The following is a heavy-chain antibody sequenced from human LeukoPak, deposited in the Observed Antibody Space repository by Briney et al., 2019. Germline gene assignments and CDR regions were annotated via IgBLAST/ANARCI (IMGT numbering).Heavy chain of an antibody. J-gene: IGHJ4*02. CDR3: ARDGLHTAHFDY. V-gene: IGHV3-53*01. Sequence: PGGSLRLSCAASGFTVSSDSMSWVRQAPGKGLEWVSFIYRGGSTAYPDSVKGRSTISRDNSKNTLYLQMNSLRADDTAVYYCARDGLHTAHFDYWGQGTLVTVSS. CDR1: GFTVSSDS. D-gene: IGHD5-18*01. CDR2: IYRGGST.